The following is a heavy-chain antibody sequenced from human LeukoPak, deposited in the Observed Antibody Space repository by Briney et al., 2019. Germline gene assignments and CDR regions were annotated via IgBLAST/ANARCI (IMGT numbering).Heavy chain of an antibody. Sequence: GGSLRLSCAASGFTFSSYAMSWVRQAPGKGLEWVSAISGSGGSTYYADSVKGRFTISRDNSKNTLYLQMNSLRAEDTAVYYCAKELRLSTYYYGSGSYFDAFDIWGQGTMVTVSS. CDR2: ISGSGGST. V-gene: IGHV3-23*01. D-gene: IGHD3-10*01. J-gene: IGHJ3*02. CDR3: AKELRLSTYYYGSGSYFDAFDI. CDR1: GFTFSSYA.